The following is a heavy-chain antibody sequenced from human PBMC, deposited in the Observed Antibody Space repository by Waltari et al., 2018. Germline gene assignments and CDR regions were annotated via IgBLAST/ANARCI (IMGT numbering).Heavy chain of an antibody. CDR2: ISPILGIA. CDR3: ARCKSSTSSYYWFDP. J-gene: IGHJ5*02. V-gene: IGHV1-69*10. CDR1: GGTFSSYA. D-gene: IGHD2-2*01. Sequence: QVQLVQSGAEVKKPGSSVKVSCKASGGTFSSYAISWVRQAPGQGLEGMGGISPILGIANYAQKFQGRVTITADKSTSTAYMELSSLRSEDTAVYYCARCKSSTSSYYWFDPWGQGTLVTVSS.